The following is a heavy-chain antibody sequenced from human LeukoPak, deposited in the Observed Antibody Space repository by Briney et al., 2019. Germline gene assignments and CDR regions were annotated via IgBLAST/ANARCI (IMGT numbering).Heavy chain of an antibody. J-gene: IGHJ4*02. Sequence: PGGSLRLSCAASGFTFSSYAMSWVRQAPGKGLEWVSAISGSGGSTYYADSVKGRFTISRDNSKNTLYLQMNSLRAEDTAVYYCAREHDYDSSGYYTGYFDYWGQGTLVTVSS. CDR1: GFTFSSYA. D-gene: IGHD3-22*01. CDR3: AREHDYDSSGYYTGYFDY. V-gene: IGHV3-23*01. CDR2: ISGSGGST.